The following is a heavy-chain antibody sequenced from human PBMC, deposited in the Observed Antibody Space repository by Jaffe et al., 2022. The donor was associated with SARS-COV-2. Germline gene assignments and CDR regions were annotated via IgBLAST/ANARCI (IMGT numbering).Heavy chain of an antibody. CDR1: GGSISSGDYY. Sequence: QVQLQESGPGLVKPSQTLSLTCTVSGGSISSGDYYWSWIRQPPGKGLEWIGYIYYSGSTYYNPSLKSRVTISVDTSKNQFSLKLSSVTAADTAVYYCARVGYSYGYGGYYFDYWGQGTLVTVSS. D-gene: IGHD5-18*01. J-gene: IGHJ4*02. CDR3: ARVGYSYGYGGYYFDY. CDR2: IYYSGST. V-gene: IGHV4-30-4*01.